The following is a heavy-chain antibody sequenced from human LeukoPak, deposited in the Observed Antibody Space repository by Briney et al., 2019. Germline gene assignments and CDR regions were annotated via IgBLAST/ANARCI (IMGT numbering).Heavy chain of an antibody. CDR1: GFTFSSYS. V-gene: IGHV3-21*01. J-gene: IGHJ4*02. Sequence: GGSLRLSCAASGFTFSSYSMNWVRQAPGKGLEWVSSISSSSSYIYYADSVKGRFTISRDNAENSLYLQMNSLRAEDTAVYYCARESLVATTFFDYWGQGTLVTVSS. CDR2: ISSSSSYI. D-gene: IGHD5-12*01. CDR3: ARESLVATTFFDY.